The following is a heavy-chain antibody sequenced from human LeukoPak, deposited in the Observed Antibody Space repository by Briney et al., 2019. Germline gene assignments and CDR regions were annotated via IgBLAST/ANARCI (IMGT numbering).Heavy chain of an antibody. J-gene: IGHJ4*02. Sequence: RESGPALVKPAQTLTLTCTFSGFSLSTTGMSVIWLRQPPGKALEWLARIDWDSDKYYSTSLRTRLTISKDTSKNQVVLTMTNMDPVDTATYYCARRVTSNSFDYWGQGTLVTVSS. CDR3: ARRVTSNSFDY. CDR2: IDWDSDK. D-gene: IGHD4-17*01. CDR1: GFSLSTTGMS. V-gene: IGHV2-70*11.